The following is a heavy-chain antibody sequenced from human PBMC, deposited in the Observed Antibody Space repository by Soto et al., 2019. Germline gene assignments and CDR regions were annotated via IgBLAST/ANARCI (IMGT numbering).Heavy chain of an antibody. J-gene: IGHJ6*02. V-gene: IGHV2-70*11. CDR2: IDWDDDK. D-gene: IGHD3-22*01. CDR1: GFSLSTSGMC. CDR3: ARIRLGNSDTSTYNAYSYYGMDV. Sequence: SGPTLVNPTQTLTLTCSFSGFSLSTSGMCVSWIRQSPGKALEWLARIDWDDDKYYSTSLETRLTISKDTSKNQVVLTMTNVDPVDTATYYCARIRLGNSDTSTYNAYSYYGMDVWGQGTTVTVSS.